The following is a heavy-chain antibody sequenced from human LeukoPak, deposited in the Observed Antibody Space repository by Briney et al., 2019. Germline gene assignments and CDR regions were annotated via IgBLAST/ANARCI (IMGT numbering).Heavy chain of an antibody. CDR3: ARGRIYVVVVPAAIRRHYYYMDV. D-gene: IGHD2-2*01. Sequence: PSETLSLTCAVYGGSFSGYYWSWIRQPPGKGLEWIGEINHSGSTNYNPSLKSRVTISVDTSKNQFSLKLSSVTAADTAVYYCARGRIYVVVVPAAIRRHYYYMDVWGKGTTVAVSS. V-gene: IGHV4-34*01. J-gene: IGHJ6*03. CDR2: INHSGST. CDR1: GGSFSGYY.